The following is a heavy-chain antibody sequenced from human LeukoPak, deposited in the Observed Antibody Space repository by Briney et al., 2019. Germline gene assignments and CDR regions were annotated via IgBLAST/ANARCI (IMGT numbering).Heavy chain of an antibody. CDR3: ARDRPGNGDPYFDI. CDR2: IIPIFGTA. CDR1: GGTFSSYA. J-gene: IGHJ3*02. V-gene: IGHV1-69*06. Sequence: ASVKVSCKASGGTFSSYAISWVRQAPGQGLEWMGGIIPIFGTANYAQKFQGRVTITADKSTSTAYMELSSLRSEDTAVYYCARDRPGNGDPYFDIWGQGTMVTVSS. D-gene: IGHD4-17*01.